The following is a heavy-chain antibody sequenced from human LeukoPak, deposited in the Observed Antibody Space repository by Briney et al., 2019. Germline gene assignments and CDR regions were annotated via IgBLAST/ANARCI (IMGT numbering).Heavy chain of an antibody. V-gene: IGHV3-21*01. D-gene: IGHD3-22*01. CDR1: GFTFSSYS. CDR3: ARGPESYYYDSSGYLKKAFDI. CDR2: ISSSRSYI. J-gene: IGHJ3*02. Sequence: PGGSLRLSXATSGFTFSSYSMNWVRQAPGKGLEWVSSISSSRSYIYYADSLKGRFTISRDNAKNSLYLQMNSLRAEDTAVYYCARGPESYYYDSSGYLKKAFDIWGQGTMVTVSS.